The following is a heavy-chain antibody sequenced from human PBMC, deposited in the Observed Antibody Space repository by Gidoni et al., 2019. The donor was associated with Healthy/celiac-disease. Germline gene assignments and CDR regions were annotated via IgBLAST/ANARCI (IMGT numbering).Heavy chain of an antibody. V-gene: IGHV3-23*01. J-gene: IGHJ4*02. CDR1: GFTFSNYA. D-gene: IGHD3-22*01. Sequence: EVQLLESGGGLVQPGGSLRLSCAASGFTFSNYAMSWVRQDPGKGVEWVSGISVSGGATYYEDSVKGRFTISRDNSKDTLYLQINSLRAEDTAVHYCALSSFYYDSSGYWRMGSFDYWGQGTLVTVSS. CDR3: ALSSFYYDSSGYWRMGSFDY. CDR2: ISVSGGAT.